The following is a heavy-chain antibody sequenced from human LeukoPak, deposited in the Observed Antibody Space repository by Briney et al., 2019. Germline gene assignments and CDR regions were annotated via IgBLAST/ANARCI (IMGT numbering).Heavy chain of an antibody. CDR2: ISSSGGRT. V-gene: IGHV3-23*01. D-gene: IGHD1-26*01. CDR1: GFTFSTYA. J-gene: IGHJ6*04. Sequence: GGSLRLSCAASGFTFSTYAMSWVRQAPGKGLEWVSGISSSGGRTYYVDSVKGRFTISRDNSKNTLNLQMNSLRAEDTAVYYCARPYTAIVGPGPMDVWGKGTTVTVSS. CDR3: ARPYTAIVGPGPMDV.